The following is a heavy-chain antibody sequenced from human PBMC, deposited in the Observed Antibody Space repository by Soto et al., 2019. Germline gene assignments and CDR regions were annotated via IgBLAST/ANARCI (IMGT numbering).Heavy chain of an antibody. D-gene: IGHD1-1*01. J-gene: IGHJ4*02. CDR1: GYTFTYRY. V-gene: IGHV1-45*02. CDR2: ITPFNGNT. Sequence: QMQLVQSGAEVKKTGSSVKVSCKASGYTFTYRYLHWVRQAPGQALEWMGWITPFNGNTNYAQKFQDRDTITRDRSMSTAYMELSSLRSEDTAMYYCASVLEGDYFDYWGQGTLVTVSS. CDR3: ASVLEGDYFDY.